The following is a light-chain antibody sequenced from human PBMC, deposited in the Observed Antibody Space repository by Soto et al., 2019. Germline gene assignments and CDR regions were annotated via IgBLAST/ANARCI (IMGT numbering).Light chain of an antibody. V-gene: IGLV2-14*01. J-gene: IGLJ3*02. CDR2: EVI. CDR3: SSYTSTTTLV. CDR1: SSDVGGYNY. Sequence: QPVLTQPASVSGSPGQSITISCTGTSSDVGGYNYVSWYQQHPDKAPKLMIYEVINRPSGVSNRFSGSKSGNTASLTISGLQAEDEADYYCSSYTSTTTLVFGGGTKLTVL.